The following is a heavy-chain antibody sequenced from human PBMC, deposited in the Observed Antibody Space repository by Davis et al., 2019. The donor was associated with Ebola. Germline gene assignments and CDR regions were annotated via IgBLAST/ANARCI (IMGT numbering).Heavy chain of an antibody. CDR3: ARKSTFFDY. J-gene: IGHJ4*02. CDR2: IKQDGSEK. Sequence: PGGSLRLSCAASGFTFSNYWMSWVRQAPGKGLEWVANIKQDGSEKYYVDSVKGRFAISRDNAKNSLYLQMNSLRAEDTAVYYCARKSTFFDYWGQGTRVTVSS. V-gene: IGHV3-7*03. D-gene: IGHD3-16*01. CDR1: GFTFSNYW.